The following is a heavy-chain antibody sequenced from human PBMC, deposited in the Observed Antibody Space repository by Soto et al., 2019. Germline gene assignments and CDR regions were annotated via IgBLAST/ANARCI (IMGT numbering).Heavy chain of an antibody. CDR3: ARDRRACGVEYRSIF. J-gene: IGHJ4*02. Sequence: GGSLRLSCAASGFTFSDYYMSWIRQAPGKGLEWVSYISSSSSYTNYADSVKGRFTISRDNAKNSLYLQMNSLRAEDGAVYYCARDRRACGVEYRSIFWGEGTLVPFSS. CDR2: ISSSSSYT. D-gene: IGHD6-6*01. CDR1: GFTFSDYY. V-gene: IGHV3-11*06.